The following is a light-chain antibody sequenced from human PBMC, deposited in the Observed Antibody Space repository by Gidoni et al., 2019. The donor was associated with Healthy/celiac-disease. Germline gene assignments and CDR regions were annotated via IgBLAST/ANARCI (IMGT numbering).Light chain of an antibody. CDR3: QQSYSTPWT. J-gene: IGKJ1*01. CDR2: AAS. V-gene: IGKV1-39*01. CDR1: QSISSY. Sequence: DIQMTPSPSSLSASVGDRVTITCRASQSISSYLNWYQQKPGKAPKLLIYAASSLQSGLPSRFSGSGSGTDFTLTISSLQPEDFATYYCQQSYSTPWTFGQGTKVEIK.